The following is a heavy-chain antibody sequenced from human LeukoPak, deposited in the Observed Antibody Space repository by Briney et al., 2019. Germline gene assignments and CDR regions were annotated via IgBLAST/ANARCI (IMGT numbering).Heavy chain of an antibody. Sequence: GGSLRLSCAASGFTFSNYDMHWVRQAPGKGLEWVAFVSYDGTNKYYADSVKGRFTISRDNSKNTLYLQMSSLRAEDTAVYYCARDRGSNDPIDYWGQGTLVTVSS. D-gene: IGHD2-15*01. V-gene: IGHV3-30*03. CDR1: GFTFSNYD. CDR3: ARDRGSNDPIDY. CDR2: VSYDGTNK. J-gene: IGHJ4*02.